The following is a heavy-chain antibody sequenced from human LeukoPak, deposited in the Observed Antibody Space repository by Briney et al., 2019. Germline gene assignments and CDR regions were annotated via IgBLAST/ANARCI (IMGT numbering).Heavy chain of an antibody. CDR2: VYHSGST. Sequence: PSETLSLTCTVSGYSISNGYYWAWIRQSPGRGLEWIGTVYHSGSTYNNPSLNSRVTILVDTSKNQFSLRLTSVAAADTALYYCVRAGRTVTTGWFDSWGQGTLVTVSS. CDR3: VRAGRTVTTGWFDS. D-gene: IGHD4-17*01. V-gene: IGHV4-38-2*02. CDR1: GYSISNGYY. J-gene: IGHJ5*01.